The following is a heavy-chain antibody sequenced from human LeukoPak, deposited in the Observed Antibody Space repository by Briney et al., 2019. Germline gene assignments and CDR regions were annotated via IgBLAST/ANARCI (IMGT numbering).Heavy chain of an antibody. Sequence: SETLSLTCAVYGGSFSGYYWSWIRQPPGKGLEWIGEINHSGSTNYNPSLKSRVTISVDTSKNQFSLKLSSVAAADTAVYYCARSRWFGSYFDYWGQGTLVTVSS. CDR2: INHSGST. V-gene: IGHV4-34*01. CDR3: ARSRWFGSYFDY. D-gene: IGHD3-10*01. CDR1: GGSFSGYY. J-gene: IGHJ4*02.